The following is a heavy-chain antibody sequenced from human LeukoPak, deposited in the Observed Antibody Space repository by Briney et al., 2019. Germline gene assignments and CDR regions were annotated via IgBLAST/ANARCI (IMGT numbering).Heavy chain of an antibody. V-gene: IGHV4-34*12. CDR1: GGSFSGHY. Sequence: PSETLSLTCAVYGGSFSGHYWSWIRQPPGKGPEWIGEIIHSGSTNYNPSLKSRVTISVDTSKNQFSLKVRSVTAADTAVYYCARVSGLNNFDSWGQGTLVTVSS. CDR3: ARVSGLNNFDS. CDR2: IIHSGST. D-gene: IGHD1/OR15-1a*01. J-gene: IGHJ4*02.